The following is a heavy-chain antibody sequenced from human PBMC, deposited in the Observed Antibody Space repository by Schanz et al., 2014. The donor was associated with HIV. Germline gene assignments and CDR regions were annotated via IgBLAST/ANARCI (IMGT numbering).Heavy chain of an antibody. CDR3: ARNQYQMLPFDF. Sequence: QVQLVQSGPEVKEPGASVKVSCKASGYTFSGHSLHWVRQAPGQGLEWMGWINPNSGGSTYAQKFQGRVTMTRDTSVNTASMEVSRLMSDDTAVYYCARNQYQMLPFDFWGQGTLVTVSS. D-gene: IGHD2-15*01. CDR1: GYTFSGHS. V-gene: IGHV1-2*02. CDR2: INPNSGGS. J-gene: IGHJ4*02.